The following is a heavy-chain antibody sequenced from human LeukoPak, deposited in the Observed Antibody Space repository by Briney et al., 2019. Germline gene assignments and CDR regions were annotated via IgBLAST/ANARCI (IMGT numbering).Heavy chain of an antibody. CDR2: ISYSGST. CDR1: GGSIGSYY. V-gene: IGHV4-59*08. J-gene: IGHJ4*02. D-gene: IGHD6-19*01. Sequence: SETLSLTCSVSGGSIGSYYWSWIRQPAGKGLEWIGYISYSGSTNYNPSLKSRVTMSVDRSRNQFSLKLNSVTAADTAVYYCARHIDNGWYAFWGQGTLVTVSS. CDR3: ARHIDNGWYAF.